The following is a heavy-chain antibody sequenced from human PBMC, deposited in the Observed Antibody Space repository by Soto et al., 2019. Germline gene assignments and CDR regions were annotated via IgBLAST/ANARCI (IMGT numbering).Heavy chain of an antibody. CDR2: VSATAGTT. CDR1: GFTFSNYA. CDR3: AASQGMIAAVGSNFQH. D-gene: IGHD6-13*01. V-gene: IGHV3-23*01. Sequence: PGGSLRLSCAASGFTFSNYAMSWVRQAPGKGLEWVSLVSATAGTTYYTDSVKGRFTISRDNSKNTLYLQMNSLRAEDTAVYYCAASQGMIAAVGSNFQHWGQGTLVTVSS. J-gene: IGHJ1*01.